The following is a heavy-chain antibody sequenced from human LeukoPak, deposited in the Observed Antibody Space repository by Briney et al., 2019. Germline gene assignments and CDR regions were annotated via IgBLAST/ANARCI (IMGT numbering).Heavy chain of an antibody. Sequence: SETLSLTCTVSGGSISSYYWSWIRQPAGKGLEWIGRISTSGSTNYNPSLKSRVSMSGDTSKNQVSLKLRSVTAADTAVYYCARDPTTVTTIFDSWGQGTLVTVSS. D-gene: IGHD4-17*01. CDR3: ARDPTTVTTIFDS. V-gene: IGHV4-4*07. CDR1: GGSISSYY. J-gene: IGHJ4*02. CDR2: ISTSGST.